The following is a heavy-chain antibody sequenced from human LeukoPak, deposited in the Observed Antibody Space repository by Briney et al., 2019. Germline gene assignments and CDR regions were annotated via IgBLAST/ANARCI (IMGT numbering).Heavy chain of an antibody. V-gene: IGHV3-11*01. Sequence: GGSLRLSCAASGFTFSDYYVSWIRQAPGKGLEWVSYISSSGSTIYYADSVKGRFTISRDNAKNSLYLQMNSLRAEDTAVYYCARDRDYSSSWSYYFDYWGQGTLVTVSS. CDR3: ARDRDYSSSWSYYFDY. CDR2: ISSSGSTI. CDR1: GFTFSDYY. D-gene: IGHD6-13*01. J-gene: IGHJ4*02.